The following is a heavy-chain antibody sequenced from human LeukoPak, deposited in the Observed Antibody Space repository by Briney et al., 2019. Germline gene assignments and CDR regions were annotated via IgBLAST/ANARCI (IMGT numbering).Heavy chain of an antibody. CDR1: GGTFISYA. Sequence: SVKVSCKASGGTFISYAICWVRQAPGQGLEWMGGIIPIFGTANYAQKFQGRVTITADESTSTAYMELSSLRSEDTAVYYCARDNGYWCFDYWGQGTLVTVSS. D-gene: IGHD2-15*01. V-gene: IGHV1-69*13. J-gene: IGHJ4*02. CDR2: IIPIFGTA. CDR3: ARDNGYWCFDY.